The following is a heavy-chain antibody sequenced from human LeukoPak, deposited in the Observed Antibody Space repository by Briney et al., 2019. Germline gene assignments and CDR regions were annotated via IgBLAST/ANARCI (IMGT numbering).Heavy chain of an antibody. D-gene: IGHD6-13*01. Sequence: GGSLRLSCAASGFTFSSYSMNWVRQAPGKGLEWVSSISSSSSYIYYADSVKGRFTISRDNAKNSLYLQMSGLRAEDTAVYYCARGEAAAPKDYWGQGTLVTVSS. CDR2: ISSSSSYI. J-gene: IGHJ4*02. CDR1: GFTFSSYS. CDR3: ARGEAAAPKDY. V-gene: IGHV3-21*01.